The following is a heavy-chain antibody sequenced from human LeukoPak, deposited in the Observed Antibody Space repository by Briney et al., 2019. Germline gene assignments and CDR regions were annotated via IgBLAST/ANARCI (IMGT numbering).Heavy chain of an antibody. CDR2: ISSSGNYI. D-gene: IGHD1-26*01. Sequence: NXXRQAPXKXLEWVSSISSSGNYIYYADSVRGRFTISRDNAENSLYLQMNSLRAEDTAVYYCARDELGATPFDYWGQGTLVTVSS. CDR3: ARDELGATPFDY. J-gene: IGHJ4*02. V-gene: IGHV3-21*01.